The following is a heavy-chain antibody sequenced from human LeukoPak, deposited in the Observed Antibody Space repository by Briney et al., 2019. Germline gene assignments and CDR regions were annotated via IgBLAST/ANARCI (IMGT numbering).Heavy chain of an antibody. Sequence: GASVKVSCKASGYTFTDYYMHWVRQAPGQGLEWMGWINPNSGGTNYAQKFQGRVTMTRDTSISTVYMELRSLGSDETAVYYCARVDLLTGYYFFDYWGQGTLVTVSS. CDR3: ARVDLLTGYYFFDY. CDR1: GYTFTDYY. V-gene: IGHV1-2*02. CDR2: INPNSGGT. D-gene: IGHD3-9*01. J-gene: IGHJ4*02.